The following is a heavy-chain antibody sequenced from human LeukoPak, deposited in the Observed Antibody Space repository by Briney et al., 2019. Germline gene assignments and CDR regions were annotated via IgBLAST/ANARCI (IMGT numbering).Heavy chain of an antibody. V-gene: IGHV3-7*01. Sequence: GGSLRLSCAASGFTFSSHWMTWVRQAPGKGLEWVANINQDGSERYYVDSVKGRFTISRDNAKNSLYLQMNSLRAEDTAVYYCARDHQLRRGDYWGQGTLVTVSS. J-gene: IGHJ4*02. CDR1: GFTFSSHW. D-gene: IGHD1-7*01. CDR3: ARDHQLRRGDY. CDR2: INQDGSER.